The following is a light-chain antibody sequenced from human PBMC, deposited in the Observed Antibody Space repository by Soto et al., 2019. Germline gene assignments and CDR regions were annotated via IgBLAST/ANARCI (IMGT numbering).Light chain of an antibody. CDR2: KAS. V-gene: IGKV1-5*03. CDR1: QSVSIW. Sequence: DIQMTQSPSTLSASVGDRVTITCRASQSVSIWLAWYQQKPGKAPKLLIYKASSLKSGVPSRSSGSGSGTEFTLTISSLQPDDFATYYCQQYNSYWTFGQGTKVEMK. J-gene: IGKJ1*01. CDR3: QQYNSYWT.